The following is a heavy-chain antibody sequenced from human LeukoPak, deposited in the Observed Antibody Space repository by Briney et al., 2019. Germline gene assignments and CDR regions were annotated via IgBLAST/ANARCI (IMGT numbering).Heavy chain of an antibody. CDR2: INSDGSST. V-gene: IGHV3-74*01. Sequence: GGSLRLSCAASGFTFSSYWMHWVRQAPGKGLVWVSRINSDGSSTSYADSVKGRFTISRDNAKNTLYLQMNSLRAEDTAVYYCAREKQRLEAFDIWGQGTMVTVSS. D-gene: IGHD6-19*01. CDR3: AREKQRLEAFDI. CDR1: GFTFSSYW. J-gene: IGHJ3*02.